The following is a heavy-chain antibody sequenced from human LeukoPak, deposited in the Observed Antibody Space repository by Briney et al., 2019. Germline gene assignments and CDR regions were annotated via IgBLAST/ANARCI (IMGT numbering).Heavy chain of an antibody. J-gene: IGHJ4*02. V-gene: IGHV3-7*01. CDR2: INQESSEK. D-gene: IGHD1-26*01. Sequence: GGSLRLSCEASGFRLSGFWMSWVRQAPGKGPEWVANINQESSEKYYVDSVRGRFTISRDNAKNSLSLQMISLRVEDTAVYYCAREVDRSFGYWGQGNVVTVSS. CDR1: GFRLSGFW. CDR3: AREVDRSFGY.